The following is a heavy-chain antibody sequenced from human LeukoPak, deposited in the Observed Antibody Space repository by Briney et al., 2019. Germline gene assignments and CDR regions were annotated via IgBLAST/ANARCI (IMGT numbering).Heavy chain of an antibody. Sequence: GGSLRLSCAASGFTFDKYLMHWVRQAPGKGLEWVANINRDGSEKYYVDSVKGRFTISRDNGKNSLALQMNSLRVEDTAVYYCTREDYVWGSNWFDPWGQGTLVTVSS. J-gene: IGHJ5*01. D-gene: IGHD3-16*01. CDR2: INRDGSEK. V-gene: IGHV3-7*01. CDR3: TREDYVWGSNWFDP. CDR1: GFTFDKYL.